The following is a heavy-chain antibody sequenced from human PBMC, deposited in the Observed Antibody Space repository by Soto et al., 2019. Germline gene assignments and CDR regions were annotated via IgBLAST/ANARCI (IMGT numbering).Heavy chain of an antibody. Sequence: QMQLVQSGPEVKKPGTSVKVSCKASGFTFTGSAVQWVRQARGQRLEWIGWIVVGSGDTNYAQKFQERVIITRDMSTSTAYRELSSLRSEDTAVYYCAASYYDWPQGGFDPWGQGTLVTVSS. V-gene: IGHV1-58*01. CDR2: IVVGSGDT. CDR3: AASYYDWPQGGFDP. J-gene: IGHJ5*02. CDR1: GFTFTGSA. D-gene: IGHD1-26*01.